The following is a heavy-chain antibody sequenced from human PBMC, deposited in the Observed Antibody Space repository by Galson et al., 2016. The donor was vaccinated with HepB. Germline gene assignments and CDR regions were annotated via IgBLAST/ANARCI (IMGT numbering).Heavy chain of an antibody. J-gene: IGHJ3*01. V-gene: IGHV3-30*18. Sequence: SLRLSCAASGFTFSASGMHWVRQAPGQGLEWVALISYDGSNTYSVDSVKGRFTISRDNSKSTLYLQLNSPRAEDTAVYYCAKEGDYISFDVWGQGTMVTVSS. CDR3: AKEGDYISFDV. D-gene: IGHD3-16*01. CDR1: GFTFSASG. CDR2: ISYDGSNT.